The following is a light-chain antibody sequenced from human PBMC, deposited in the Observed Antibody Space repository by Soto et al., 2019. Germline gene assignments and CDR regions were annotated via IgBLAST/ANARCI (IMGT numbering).Light chain of an antibody. Sequence: QSVLTQPPSASGTPGQRVTISCSGSSSNIGSNYVYWYQQLPGTAPKLLIYSNNQRPSGVPDRFSGSKSGTSASLAISGLRSEDEADYYCAAWDDSLSGSWVFGGGTKATVL. J-gene: IGLJ3*02. CDR2: SNN. V-gene: IGLV1-47*02. CDR1: SSNIGSNY. CDR3: AAWDDSLSGSWV.